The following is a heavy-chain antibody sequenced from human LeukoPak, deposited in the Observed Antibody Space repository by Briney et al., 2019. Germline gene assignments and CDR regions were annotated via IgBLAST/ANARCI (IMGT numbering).Heavy chain of an antibody. J-gene: IGHJ4*02. Sequence: PTGGSLRLSCAASGFTFSSYGMHWVRQAPGKGLEWVAFIRYDGSNKYYADSVKGRFTISRDNSKNTLYLQMNSLRAEDTAVYYCAKSPDNFWSGYYRGYELDYWGQGTLVTVSS. CDR2: IRYDGSNK. D-gene: IGHD3-3*01. CDR1: GFTFSSYG. CDR3: AKSPDNFWSGYYRGYELDY. V-gene: IGHV3-30*02.